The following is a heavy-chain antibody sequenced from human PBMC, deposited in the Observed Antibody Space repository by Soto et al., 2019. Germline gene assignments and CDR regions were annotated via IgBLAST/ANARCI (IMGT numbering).Heavy chain of an antibody. Sequence: ASVKVSCKASGGTFSSYTISWVRQAPGQGLEWMGWINPNSGGTNYAQKFQGWVTMTRDTSISTAYMELSRLRSDDTAVYYCARASSGYYYDLWGQGTLVTVSS. V-gene: IGHV1-2*04. CDR1: GGTFSSYT. CDR3: ARASSGYYYDL. J-gene: IGHJ4*02. D-gene: IGHD6-13*01. CDR2: INPNSGGT.